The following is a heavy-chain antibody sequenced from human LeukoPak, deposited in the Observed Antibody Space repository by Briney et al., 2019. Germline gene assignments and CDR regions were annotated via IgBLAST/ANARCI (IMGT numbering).Heavy chain of an antibody. J-gene: IGHJ6*02. D-gene: IGHD2-21*02. CDR2: ISSSSDTI. CDR1: GLIFSGSA. CDR3: ARDLNCGGDCRYYGMDV. Sequence: GGSLRLSCTASGLIFSGSAMHWVRQTPGKGLEWVSYISSSSDTIYYADSVKGRFTISRDNAKNSLYLQMNSLRAEDTAVYYCARDLNCGGDCRYYGMDVWGQGTTVTVSS. V-gene: IGHV3-48*04.